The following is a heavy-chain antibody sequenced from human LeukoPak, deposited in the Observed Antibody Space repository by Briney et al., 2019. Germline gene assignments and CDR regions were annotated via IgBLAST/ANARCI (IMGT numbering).Heavy chain of an antibody. J-gene: IGHJ3*02. Sequence: TGGSLRLSCAASGFTFSSYGMHWGRQAPGKRLEWGAGISFDGSNKEYADSVKGRFTISRDNSKNTLYLQMNSLRAEDTAVYYCAKTKCGDCSHAFDIWGQGTMVTVSS. D-gene: IGHD2-21*02. CDR2: ISFDGSNK. CDR1: GFTFSSYG. V-gene: IGHV3-30*18. CDR3: AKTKCGDCSHAFDI.